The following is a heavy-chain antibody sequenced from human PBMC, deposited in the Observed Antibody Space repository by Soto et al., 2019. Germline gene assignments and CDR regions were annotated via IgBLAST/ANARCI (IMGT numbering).Heavy chain of an antibody. CDR2: IYYSGST. CDR3: ARGVTGTTPIIDY. CDR1: GGSISSGGYY. Sequence: SETLSLTCTVSGGSISSGGYYWSWIRQHPGKGLEWIGYIYYSGSTYYNPSLKSRFTNSVDTSKNQFSLNLGLVAAADPAVYYCARGVTGTTPIIDYWGHGTLVTIS. D-gene: IGHD1-7*01. J-gene: IGHJ4*01. V-gene: IGHV4-31*03.